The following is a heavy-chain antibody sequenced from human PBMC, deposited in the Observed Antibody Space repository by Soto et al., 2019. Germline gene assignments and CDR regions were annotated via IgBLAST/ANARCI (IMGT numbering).Heavy chain of an antibody. V-gene: IGHV1-69*13. J-gene: IGHJ3*02. D-gene: IGHD3-22*01. CDR3: ARDIGRYYDSSGYFGAFDI. Sequence: SLKVSCNSSGGTFSSYAIIWVRQAPGQGLEWMGGIIPIFGTANYAQKFQGRVTITADESTSTAYMELSSLRSEDTAVYYCARDIGRYYDSSGYFGAFDIWGQGTMVTVS. CDR2: IIPIFGTA. CDR1: GGTFSSYA.